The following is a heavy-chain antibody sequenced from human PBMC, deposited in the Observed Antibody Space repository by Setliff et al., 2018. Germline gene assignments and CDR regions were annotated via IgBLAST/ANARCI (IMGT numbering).Heavy chain of an antibody. J-gene: IGHJ4*02. Sequence: ASVKVSCKASGHMFTSNAMHWMRQAPGQRLEWMGWMNIDNGKTEYSQEFQDRVTFTRDTFAETAYMELRSLTSDDMAVYYCARGVSGTPVRFDYWGQGTLVTVSS. CDR3: ARGVSGTPVRFDY. D-gene: IGHD3-22*01. CDR1: GHMFTSNA. V-gene: IGHV1-3*03. CDR2: MNIDNGKT.